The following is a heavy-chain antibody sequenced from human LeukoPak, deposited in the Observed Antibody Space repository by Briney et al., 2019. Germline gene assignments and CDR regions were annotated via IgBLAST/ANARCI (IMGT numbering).Heavy chain of an antibody. CDR1: GFTFSAYD. J-gene: IGHJ4*02. CDR3: ARDHRFCNSRNQCREGHFV. CDR2: ISYDGNNK. V-gene: IGHV3-30-3*01. Sequence: GGSLRLSCTISGFTFSAYDLYWVRQAPGRGLEWVAVISYDGNNKYYADRVRGRFSISRDISKNTLFLQMDSLRAEDTAVYYCARDHRFCNSRNQCREGHFVWGQGTLVTVSS. D-gene: IGHD2/OR15-2a*01.